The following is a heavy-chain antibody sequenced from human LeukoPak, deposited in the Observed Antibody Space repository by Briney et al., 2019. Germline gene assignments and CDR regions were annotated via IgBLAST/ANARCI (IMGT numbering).Heavy chain of an antibody. D-gene: IGHD5-18*01. J-gene: IGHJ4*02. CDR2: ICQYGRQK. V-gene: IGHV3-7*01. CDR3: ARDPSRRYTYGYGDS. Sequence: GGSLRLSCAASGFSFSGYWMNWVRQPPGKGLEWVAIICQYGRQKFLLDSVKGRFPISRDNTKNSLYPQMNSLRAEDTGLYYCARDPSRRYTYGYGDSWGQGTLV. CDR1: GFSFSGYW.